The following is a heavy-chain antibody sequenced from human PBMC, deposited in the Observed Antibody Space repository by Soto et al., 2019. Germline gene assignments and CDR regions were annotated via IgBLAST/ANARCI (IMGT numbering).Heavy chain of an antibody. CDR1: GFTFSSYS. Sequence: HPGGSLRLSCAASGFTFSSYSMNWVRQAPGKGLEWVSYISSSSSTIYYADSVKGRFTISRDNAKNSLYLQMNSLRAEDTAVYYCARILRSPGVPAAMNYWGQGTLVTVSS. V-gene: IGHV3-48*01. CDR2: ISSSSSTI. CDR3: ARILRSPGVPAAMNY. D-gene: IGHD2-2*01. J-gene: IGHJ4*02.